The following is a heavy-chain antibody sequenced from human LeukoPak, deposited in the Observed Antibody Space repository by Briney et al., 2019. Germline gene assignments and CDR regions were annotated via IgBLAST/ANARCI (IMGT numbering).Heavy chain of an antibody. J-gene: IGHJ6*02. D-gene: IGHD6-13*01. CDR1: GYTFTSYY. CDR2: INPSGGST. V-gene: IGHV1-46*01. CDR3: ARGEQQLPLRYYYGMDV. Sequence: GASVKVSCTASGYTFTSYYMHWVRQAPGQGLEWMGIINPSGGSTSYAQKFQGRVTMTRDTSTSTVYMELSSLRSEDTAVYYCARGEQQLPLRYYYGMDVWGQGTTVTVSS.